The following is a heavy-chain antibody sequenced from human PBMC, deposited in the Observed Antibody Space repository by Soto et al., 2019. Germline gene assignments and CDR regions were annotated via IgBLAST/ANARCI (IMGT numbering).Heavy chain of an antibody. J-gene: IGHJ6*02. CDR3: ARTRPWPASITVALHGMDA. Sequence: PGGSLRLSCAASGFSFENYWMNWVRQAPGKGLEWVANIKHDGSEKYLVDSVKGRFTISRDNAKNSVYLQMKSLRAEDTAVYYCARTRPWPASITVALHGMDAWGQGPTVSVPS. V-gene: IGHV3-7*04. CDR2: IKHDGSEK. CDR1: GFSFENYW. D-gene: IGHD6-13*01.